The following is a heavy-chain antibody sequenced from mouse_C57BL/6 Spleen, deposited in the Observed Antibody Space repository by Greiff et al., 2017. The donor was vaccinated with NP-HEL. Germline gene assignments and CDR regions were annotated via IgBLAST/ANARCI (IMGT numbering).Heavy chain of an antibody. V-gene: IGHV14-2*01. Sequence: DVHLVESGAELVKPGASVKLSCTASGFNIKDYYMHWVKQRTEQGLEWIGRIDPEDGETKYAPKFQGKATITADTSSNTAYLQLSSLTSEDTAVYYCALYYDYDGDYAMDYWGQGTSVTVSS. CDR1: GFNIKDYY. D-gene: IGHD2-4*01. CDR3: ALYYDYDGDYAMDY. CDR2: IDPEDGET. J-gene: IGHJ4*01.